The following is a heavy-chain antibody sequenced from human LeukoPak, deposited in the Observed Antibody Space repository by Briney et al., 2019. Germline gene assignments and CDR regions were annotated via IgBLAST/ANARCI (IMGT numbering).Heavy chain of an antibody. Sequence: ASVKVSCKASGGTFSSYAISWVRQAPGPGLEWMGRIIPIFGTANYAQKFQGRVTITTDESTSTAYMELSSLRSEDTAVYYCARETVVVGDYYNWFDPWGQGTLVTVSS. CDR3: ARETVVVGDYYNWFDP. J-gene: IGHJ5*02. CDR1: GGTFSSYA. D-gene: IGHD2-2*01. CDR2: IIPIFGTA. V-gene: IGHV1-69*05.